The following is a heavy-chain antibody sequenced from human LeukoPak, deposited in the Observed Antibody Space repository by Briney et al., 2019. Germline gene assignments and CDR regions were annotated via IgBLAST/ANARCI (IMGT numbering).Heavy chain of an antibody. CDR3: AKGRPATG. CDR1: GFTFSSYS. J-gene: IGHJ4*02. Sequence: PGGSLRLSCAASGFTFSSYSMNWVRQAPGKGLEWVSSISSSSSYIYYADSVKGRFTISRDNSKNTLYLQMNSLRAEDTAVYYCAKGRPATGWGQGTLVTVSS. V-gene: IGHV3-21*04. CDR2: ISSSSSYI. D-gene: IGHD1-14*01.